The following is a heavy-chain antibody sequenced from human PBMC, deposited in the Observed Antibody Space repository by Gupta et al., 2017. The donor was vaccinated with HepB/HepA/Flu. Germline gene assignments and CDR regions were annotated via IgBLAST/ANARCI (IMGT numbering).Heavy chain of an antibody. V-gene: IGHV3-66*01. CDR3: ARADYSSSYQLDY. CDR2: LYSGGST. J-gene: IGHJ4*02. Sequence: EVQLVESGGGLVQPGGSLRLSCAASGFPVSSNYMTWVRQAPGKGLEWVSVLYSGGSTYYADSVKGRFTISRDNSKNTLYLQMHSLRAEDTAVYYCARADYSSSYQLDYWGQGTLVTVSS. D-gene: IGHD6-6*01. CDR1: GFPVSSNY.